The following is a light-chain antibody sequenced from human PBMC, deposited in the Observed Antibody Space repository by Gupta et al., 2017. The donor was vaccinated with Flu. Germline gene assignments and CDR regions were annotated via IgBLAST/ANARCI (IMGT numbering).Light chain of an antibody. CDR3: QQYDNWPPSMYT. CDR2: GAS. CDR1: QSVSTR. Sequence: ELVMTQSPATLSVSPGDRATISCRASQSVSTRLAWYQQKPGQAPRLLIYGASARATGVPARFSGSGAGTEFTLTISSLQSEDFAVYYCQQYDNWPPSMYTFGQGTKLELK. V-gene: IGKV3-15*01. J-gene: IGKJ2*01.